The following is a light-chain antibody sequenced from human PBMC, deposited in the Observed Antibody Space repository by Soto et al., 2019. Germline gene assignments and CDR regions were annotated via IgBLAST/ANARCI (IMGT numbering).Light chain of an antibody. J-gene: IGKJ4*01. V-gene: IGKV1-9*01. CDR1: QGIRNY. CDR3: QYLNSFPLP. Sequence: IPLTQSPSSLSASVGDRVTITCRASQGIRNYLAWYQQKPGKAPNLLIYLASTLQGGVPSRFSGSGSGTDFSLTISSLQPEDVATYYCQYLNSFPLPFGGGTKV. CDR2: LAS.